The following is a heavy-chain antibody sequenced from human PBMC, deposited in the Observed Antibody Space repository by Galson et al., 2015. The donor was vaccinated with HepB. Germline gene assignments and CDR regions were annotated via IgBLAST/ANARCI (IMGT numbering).Heavy chain of an antibody. V-gene: IGHV4-30-4*01. J-gene: IGHJ4*02. Sequence: TLSLTCTVSGGSISSGDYYWSWIRQPPGKGLEWIGYIYYSGSTYYNPSLKSRVTISVDTSKNQFSLKLSSVTAADTAVYYCARGRIGSTVTIDLTDTMYYFDYWGQGTLVTVSS. D-gene: IGHD4-17*01. CDR2: IYYSGST. CDR1: GGSISSGDYY. CDR3: ARGRIGSTVTIDLTDTMYYFDY.